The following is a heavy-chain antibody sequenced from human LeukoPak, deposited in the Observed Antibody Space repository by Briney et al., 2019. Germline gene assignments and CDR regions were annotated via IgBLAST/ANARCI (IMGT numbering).Heavy chain of an antibody. CDR1: GGSVSGSY. CDR2: MYNSGST. J-gene: IGHJ4*02. CDR3: ARGIESYGDYGY. V-gene: IGHV4-59*02. D-gene: IGHD4-17*01. Sequence: SETLSLTCTVSGGSVSGSYWSWIRQPPGKGLEWIAYMYNSGSTNYNPSLKSRVTISIDTSKNQFSLKLSSLTAADTAIYYCARGIESYGDYGYWGQGILVTVSS.